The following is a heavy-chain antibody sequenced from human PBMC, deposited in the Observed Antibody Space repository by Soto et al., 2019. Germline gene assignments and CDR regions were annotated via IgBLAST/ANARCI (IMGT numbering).Heavy chain of an antibody. CDR2: IDDSGSI. J-gene: IGHJ5*02. CDR1: GGSISSFY. V-gene: IGHV4-59*01. Sequence: SETLSLTCTVSGGSISSFYWSWIRQSPGKGLEWLGYIDDSGSIKNYNPYVKSRVTISVDTSKKHFSLKLSSVTAADTAVYYCARLYYDNSGYGLDPWGQGTLVTVSS. D-gene: IGHD3-22*01. CDR3: ARLYYDNSGYGLDP.